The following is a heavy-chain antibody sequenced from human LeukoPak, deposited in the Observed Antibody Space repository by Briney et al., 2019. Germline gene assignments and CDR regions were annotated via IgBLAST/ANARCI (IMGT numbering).Heavy chain of an antibody. CDR2: ISYDGSNK. CDR1: GFTFSSYA. J-gene: IGHJ4*02. CDR3: ARAEGIAVAGTDY. V-gene: IGHV3-30-3*01. D-gene: IGHD6-19*01. Sequence: GRSLRLSCVASGFTFSSYAMHWVRQAPGKGLEWVAVISYDGSNKYYADSVKGRFTISRDNSKNTLYLQMNSLRAEDTAVYYCARAEGIAVAGTDYWGQGTLVTVSS.